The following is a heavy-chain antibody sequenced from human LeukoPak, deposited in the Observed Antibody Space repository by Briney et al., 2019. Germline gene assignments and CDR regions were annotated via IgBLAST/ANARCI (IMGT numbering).Heavy chain of an antibody. V-gene: IGHV4-39*01. Sequence: SETLSLTLSVSAASVVTSSSYWGWIRQPPGKGLEWIGSIYYSGSTYYNPSLKSRVTISVDTSKNQFSLKLSSVTAADTAVYYCARRGPHYYYYYMDGWGKGTTVTVSS. CDR1: AASVVTSSSY. CDR3: ARRGPHYYYYYMDG. CDR2: IYYSGST. J-gene: IGHJ6*03.